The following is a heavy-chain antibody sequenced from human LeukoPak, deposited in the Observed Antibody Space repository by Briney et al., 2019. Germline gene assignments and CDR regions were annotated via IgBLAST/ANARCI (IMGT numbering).Heavy chain of an antibody. Sequence: GGSLRLSCAASGFTFSSYSMNWVRQAPGKGLEWVSCISSTSNYIFYADSVRGRFTISRDNAKNSLYLQMDSLRAEDTAVYYCARGGIITSYAFEIWGQGAMVTVSS. J-gene: IGHJ3*02. V-gene: IGHV3-21*01. CDR3: ARGGIITSYAFEI. CDR1: GFTFSSYS. D-gene: IGHD1-26*01. CDR2: ISSTSNYI.